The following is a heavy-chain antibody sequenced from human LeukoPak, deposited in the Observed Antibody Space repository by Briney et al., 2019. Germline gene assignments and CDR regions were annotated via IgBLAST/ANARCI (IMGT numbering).Heavy chain of an antibody. J-gene: IGHJ4*02. D-gene: IGHD2-15*01. Sequence: SETLSLTCTVSGGCITGYYWSWIRQPPGKGLEWIGYIYYSGSTNYNPSLKSRVTISVDTSKNQFSLKLSSVTAADTAVYYCARHTLVAASSFDYWGQGTLVTVSS. V-gene: IGHV4-59*08. CDR3: ARHTLVAASSFDY. CDR1: GGCITGYY. CDR2: IYYSGST.